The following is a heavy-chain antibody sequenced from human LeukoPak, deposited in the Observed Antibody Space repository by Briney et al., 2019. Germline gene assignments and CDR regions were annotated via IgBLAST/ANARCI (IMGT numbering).Heavy chain of an antibody. CDR1: GFTFSSYT. D-gene: IGHD3-16*01. CDR2: ISGSGDNT. V-gene: IGHV3-23*01. CDR3: AKVGQPWSIWDYDY. J-gene: IGHJ4*02. Sequence: GGSLRLSCAASGFTFSSYTLNWVRQAPGKGLEWVSGISGSGDNTYYADSVKGRFTISRDNSKNTLYLQMNSLRAGDTAVYYCAKVGQPWSIWDYDYWGQGTLVTVSS.